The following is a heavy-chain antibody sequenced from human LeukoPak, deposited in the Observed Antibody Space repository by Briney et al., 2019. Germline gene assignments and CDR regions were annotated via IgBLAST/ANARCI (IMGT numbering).Heavy chain of an antibody. CDR2: ISYDGSNK. CDR3: AKDGKNYFDY. V-gene: IGHV3-30-3*01. J-gene: IGHJ4*02. Sequence: GRSLRLSCAASGFTFSSYAMHWVRQAPGKGLEWVAVISYDGSNKYYADSVKGRFTISRDNSKNTLYLQMNSLRAEDTALYYCAKDGKNYFDYWGQGTLVTVSS. D-gene: IGHD1-26*01. CDR1: GFTFSSYA.